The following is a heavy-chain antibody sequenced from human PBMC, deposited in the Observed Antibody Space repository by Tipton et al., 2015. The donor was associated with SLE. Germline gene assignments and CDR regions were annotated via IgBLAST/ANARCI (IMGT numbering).Heavy chain of an antibody. CDR3: ATYAAGVGGRGY. CDR1: GGSISARDHP. CDR2: RWYNGII. J-gene: IGHJ4*02. Sequence: TLSLTCTVSGGSISARDHPWGWVRQPPGKGLEWIGQRWYNGIIYYNPSLRSRADISVDTSKNQFSLRLTSVTAADTAVYLCATYAAGVGGRGYWGQGTLVTVSS. D-gene: IGHD2-2*01. V-gene: IGHV4-31*03.